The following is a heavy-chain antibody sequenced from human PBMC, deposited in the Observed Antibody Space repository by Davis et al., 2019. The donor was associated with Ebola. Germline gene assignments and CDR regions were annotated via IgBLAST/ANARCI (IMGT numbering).Heavy chain of an antibody. CDR1: GFTFSDYY. Sequence: PGGSLRLSCAASGFTFSDYYMSWIRQAPGKGLEWVSTISGSGTNTYNADSVKGRFTISREDSNDTLYLQMNSLRAEDTAVYYCAKGLGYSYGYGDYWGQGTLVTVSS. V-gene: IGHV3-11*04. CDR3: AKGLGYSYGYGDY. J-gene: IGHJ4*02. D-gene: IGHD5-18*01. CDR2: ISGSGTNT.